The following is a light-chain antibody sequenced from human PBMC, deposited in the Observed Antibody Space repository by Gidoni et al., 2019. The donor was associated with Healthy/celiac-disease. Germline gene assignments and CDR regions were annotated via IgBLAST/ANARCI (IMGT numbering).Light chain of an antibody. CDR3: QQYNSYSIT. Sequence: DIQITQSPSTLSASVGDRVTITCRASQSIRSWLAWYQQKPGKPPKLLIYKASSLESGAPSRFSGSGSETEFTLTISSLQPDDFATYYCQQYNSYSITFGGGTKVEIK. J-gene: IGKJ4*01. CDR2: KAS. V-gene: IGKV1-5*03. CDR1: QSIRSW.